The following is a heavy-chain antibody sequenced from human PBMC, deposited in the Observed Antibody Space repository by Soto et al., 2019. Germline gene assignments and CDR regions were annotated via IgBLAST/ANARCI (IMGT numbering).Heavy chain of an antibody. CDR3: AVSGYCSGGSCSRPSWFDP. CDR1: GGTFSSYA. V-gene: IGHV1-69*01. CDR2: IIPIFGAA. Sequence: QVQLVQSGAEVKKPGSSVKVSCKASGGTFSSYAISWVRQAPGQGLEWMGGIIPIFGAANYAQKFQGRVTITADESTSTAYMELSSLRSEDTAVYYCAVSGYCSGGSCSRPSWFDPWGQGTLVTVSS. J-gene: IGHJ5*02. D-gene: IGHD2-15*01.